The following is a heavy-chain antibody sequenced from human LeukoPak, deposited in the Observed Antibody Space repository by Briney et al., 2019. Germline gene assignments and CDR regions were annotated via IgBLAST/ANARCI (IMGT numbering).Heavy chain of an antibody. J-gene: IGHJ4*02. Sequence: GGSLRLSCAASGFTISSYGMHWVRQAPGKGLEWVAVISYDGNYKYYADSVKGRFTISRDNSKNTLYLQMNSLRAEDTAVYYCAKAPHSWFPFLDHWGQGTLVTVSS. CDR1: GFTISSYG. CDR3: AKAPHSWFPFLDH. V-gene: IGHV3-30*18. D-gene: IGHD6-13*01. CDR2: ISYDGNYK.